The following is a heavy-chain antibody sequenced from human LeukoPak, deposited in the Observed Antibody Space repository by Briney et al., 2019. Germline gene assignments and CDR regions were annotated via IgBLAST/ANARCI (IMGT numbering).Heavy chain of an antibody. CDR3: AKDRGARYLPNDY. Sequence: PGGSLRLSCAASGFTFSSYGVSWVRQAPGKGLEWVSGISGSGHRTYYADSVKGRFTISRDNSKNTLYLQMNSLRAEDTAVYYCAKDRGARYLPNDYWGQGTLVTVSS. V-gene: IGHV3-23*01. CDR2: ISGSGHRT. J-gene: IGHJ4*02. D-gene: IGHD3-9*01. CDR1: GFTFSSYG.